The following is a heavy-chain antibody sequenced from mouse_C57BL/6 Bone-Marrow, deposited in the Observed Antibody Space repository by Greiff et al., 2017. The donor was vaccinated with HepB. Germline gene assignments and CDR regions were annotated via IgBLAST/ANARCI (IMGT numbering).Heavy chain of an antibody. V-gene: IGHV3-6*01. Sequence: EVQLQESGPGLVKPSQSLSLTCSVTGYSITSGYYWNWIRQFPGNKLEWMGYISYDGSNNYNPSLKNRISITRDTSKNQFFLKLNSVTTEDTATYYCASSWIYYDYPFDYWGQGTTLTVSS. CDR2: ISYDGSN. CDR1: GYSITSGYY. CDR3: ASSWIYYDYPFDY. D-gene: IGHD2-4*01. J-gene: IGHJ2*01.